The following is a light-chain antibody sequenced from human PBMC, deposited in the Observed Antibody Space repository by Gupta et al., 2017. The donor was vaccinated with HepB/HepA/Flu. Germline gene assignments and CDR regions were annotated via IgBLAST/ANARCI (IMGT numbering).Light chain of an antibody. CDR1: SSNAGRSS. CDR3: AAWDKSLRHVE. CDR2: RNY. V-gene: IGLV1-47*01. J-gene: IGLJ2*01. Sequence: HSVLPQPPSASRTPGQRVTIPCSGSSSNAGRSSVYWYHPFPGAAPKLLIYRNYQRPSGVPDRFSGSKSGSSASLAISGLRSEEGANYYCAAWDKSLRHVEFGGGTKLTVL.